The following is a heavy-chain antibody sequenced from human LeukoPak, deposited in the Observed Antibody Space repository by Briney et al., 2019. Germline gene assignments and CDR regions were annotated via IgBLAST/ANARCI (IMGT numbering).Heavy chain of an antibody. CDR2: IIPIFGTA. V-gene: IGHV1-69*05. CDR1: GGTFSSYA. Sequence: SVKVSCKASGGTFSSYAISWVRQALGQGLEWMGRIIPIFGTANYAQKFQGRVTITTYESTSTAYMELSSLRSEDTAVYYCARAYYYDSSGWSFDYWGQGTLVTVSS. CDR3: ARAYYYDSSGWSFDY. J-gene: IGHJ4*02. D-gene: IGHD3-22*01.